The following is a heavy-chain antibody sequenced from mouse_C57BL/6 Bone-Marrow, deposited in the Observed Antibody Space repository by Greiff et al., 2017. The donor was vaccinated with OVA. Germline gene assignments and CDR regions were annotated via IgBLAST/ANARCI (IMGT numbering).Heavy chain of an antibody. CDR2: INPSNGGT. Sequence: QVQLQQPGTELVKPGASVKLSCKASGYTFTSYWMHWVKQRPGQGLEWIGNINPSNGGTNYNEKFKSKATLTVDKSSSTAYMQLSSLTSEDSAVYYGARYDGCYYYAMDYWGQGTSVTVSS. CDR3: ARYDGCYYYAMDY. D-gene: IGHD2-3*01. V-gene: IGHV1-53*01. CDR1: GYTFTSYW. J-gene: IGHJ4*01.